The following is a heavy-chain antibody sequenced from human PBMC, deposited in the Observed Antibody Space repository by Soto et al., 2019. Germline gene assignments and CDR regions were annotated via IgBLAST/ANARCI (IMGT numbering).Heavy chain of an antibody. CDR3: ARAVLPATAPFDY. V-gene: IGHV4-61*01. Sequence: PSETLSLTCTVSGGSISSSSYYWSWIRQPPGKGLEWIGYIYYIGSTNYNPSLQSRVTISVDTSKNQFSLNLSSVTVADTAVYYCARAVLPATAPFDYWGQGTLVTVSS. CDR1: GGSISSSSYY. D-gene: IGHD2-2*01. CDR2: IYYIGST. J-gene: IGHJ4*02.